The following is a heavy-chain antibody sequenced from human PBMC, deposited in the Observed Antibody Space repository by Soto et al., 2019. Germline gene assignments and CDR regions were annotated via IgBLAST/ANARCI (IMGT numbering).Heavy chain of an antibody. D-gene: IGHD2-21*02. CDR3: ARTHRDCDGLAV. Sequence: EVQLVESGGGLVQPGGSLRLSCAASGFTFRNYDMHWVRQGTGKGLEWVSGISAAGDTDYADSVEGRFTISRENSHNSFFLQKHSLRVCVTAVYFCARTHRDCDGLAVWGQGTTVIVSS. CDR2: ISAAGDT. J-gene: IGHJ6*02. CDR1: GFTFRNYD. V-gene: IGHV3-13*01.